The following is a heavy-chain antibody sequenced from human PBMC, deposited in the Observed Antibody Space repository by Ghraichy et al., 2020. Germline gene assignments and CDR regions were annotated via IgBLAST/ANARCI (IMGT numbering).Heavy chain of an antibody. D-gene: IGHD3-3*01. CDR2: IYYSGST. Sequence: SQTLSLTCSVSGASIESHYWSWIRQPPGKGLEWIGYIYYSGSTKYNPSLKSRVTISADTSKNEISLKLTSVTAADTAVYYCARVGSWDSWNGRYKWEWIDPWGQGSLVTVSS. V-gene: IGHV4-59*11. J-gene: IGHJ5*02. CDR1: GASIESHY. CDR3: ARVGSWDSWNGRYKWEWIDP.